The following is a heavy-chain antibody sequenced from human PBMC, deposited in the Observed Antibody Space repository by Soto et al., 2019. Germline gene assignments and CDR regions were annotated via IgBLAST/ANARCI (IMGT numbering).Heavy chain of an antibody. CDR1: GFSLRTSGVG. D-gene: IGHD6-19*01. CDR3: AHRGGSSGLYDAFDI. CDR2: IYWDDDK. V-gene: IGHV2-5*02. Sequence: QITLKESGPTLVKPTQTLTLTCTFSGFSLRTSGVGVGWIRQPPGKALEWLAIIYWDDDKHYSPSLKSRLTITKDTSKNQVVLTMTNMDPVDTATYYCAHRGGSSGLYDAFDIWGQGTMVTVSS. J-gene: IGHJ3*02.